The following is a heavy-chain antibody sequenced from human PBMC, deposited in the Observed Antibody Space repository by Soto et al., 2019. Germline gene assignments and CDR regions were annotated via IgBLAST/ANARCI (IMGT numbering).Heavy chain of an antibody. D-gene: IGHD6-13*01. V-gene: IGHV3-48*02. CDR3: ARDYSSSWYLGAFDI. CDR1: GFTFSSYS. CDR2: ISSSRSTI. Sequence: GGSLRLSCAASGFTFSSYSMNWVRQAPGKGLEWVSYISSSRSTIYYADSVKGRFTISRDNAKNSLYLQMNSLRDEDTAVYCCARDYSSSWYLGAFDIWGQGTMVTVSS. J-gene: IGHJ3*02.